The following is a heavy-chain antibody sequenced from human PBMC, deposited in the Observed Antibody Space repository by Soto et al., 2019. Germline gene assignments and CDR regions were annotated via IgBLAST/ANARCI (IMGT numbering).Heavy chain of an antibody. Sequence: EVQLLESGGGLVQPGGSLRLSCAASGFTFSSYAMSWVRQAPGKGLEWVSAISGSGCSTYYADSVKGRFTISRDNSKNTLYLQMNSLRAEDTAVYYCAKDYGGSYTLNDYWGQGTLVTVSS. V-gene: IGHV3-23*01. CDR2: ISGSGCST. CDR3: AKDYGGSYTLNDY. CDR1: GFTFSSYA. J-gene: IGHJ4*02. D-gene: IGHD2-15*01.